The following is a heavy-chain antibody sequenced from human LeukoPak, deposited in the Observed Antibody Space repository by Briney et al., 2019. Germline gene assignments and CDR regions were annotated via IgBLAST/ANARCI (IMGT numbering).Heavy chain of an antibody. CDR2: IYTSGST. CDR1: GGSISSGSYY. V-gene: IGHV4-61*02. D-gene: IGHD1-26*01. Sequence: PSETLSLTCTVSGGSISSGSYYWSWIRQPAGKGLEWIGRIYTSGSTNYNPSLKSRVTISVDTSKNQFSLKLSSVTAADTAVYYCATGRWELQFGYWGQGTLVTVSS. J-gene: IGHJ4*02. CDR3: ATGRWELQFGY.